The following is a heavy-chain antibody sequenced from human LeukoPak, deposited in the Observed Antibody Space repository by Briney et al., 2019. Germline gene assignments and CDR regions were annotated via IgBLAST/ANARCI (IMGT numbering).Heavy chain of an antibody. J-gene: IGHJ4*02. V-gene: IGHV1-69*06. CDR2: IIPMFGTA. D-gene: IGHD6-13*01. CDR1: GGTFSSYD. CDR3: ARGSSWYGTCDY. Sequence: GASVKVSCKASGGTFSSYDISWVRQAPGQGLEWMGGIIPMFGTANYAQKFQGRVTISADKSTSTAYMELSSLRSEDTAVYYCARGSSWYGTCDYWGQGTLVTVSS.